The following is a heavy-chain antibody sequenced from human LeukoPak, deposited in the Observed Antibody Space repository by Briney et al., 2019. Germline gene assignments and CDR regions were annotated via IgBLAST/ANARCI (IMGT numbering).Heavy chain of an antibody. CDR2: IFHTGNT. CDR1: GYFIRSGYY. J-gene: IGHJ3*02. V-gene: IGHV4-38-2*02. Sequence: SETLFLTCSVSGYFIRSGYYWGWIRQPPGKGLEWVGSIFHTGNTYSNPSLKSRVTMSVDTSKNQFSLKLSSVTAADTAVYYCVGVQLTSFDTWGQGTVVTVSS. CDR3: VGVQLTSFDT. D-gene: IGHD3-9*01.